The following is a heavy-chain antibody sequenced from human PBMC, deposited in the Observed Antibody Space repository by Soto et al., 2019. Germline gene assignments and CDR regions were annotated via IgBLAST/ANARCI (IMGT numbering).Heavy chain of an antibody. CDR1: GFTLSSRW. D-gene: IGHD1-1*01. Sequence: EVQWVESGGGLVQPGGSLRLSCAASGFTLSSRWMHWVRQAPGKGLVWVSRINTDGSTTTYADSVRGRFTISRDNDKNTLYLLTYSLTADHMSMYYCIRDLDTNGLAVLDSWGQGTLVTVSS. CDR2: INTDGSTT. CDR3: IRDLDTNGLAVLDS. J-gene: IGHJ4*02. V-gene: IGHV3-74*01.